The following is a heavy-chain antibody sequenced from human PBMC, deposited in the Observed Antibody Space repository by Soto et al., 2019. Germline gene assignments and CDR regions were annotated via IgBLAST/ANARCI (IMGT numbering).Heavy chain of an antibody. Sequence: GGSLRLSCAASGFTFSSYAMSWVRQAPGKGLEWVSGISGSGDYTYYADSVKGRFTISRDNSKNTLYLQMNSLRAEDTALYYCAKNPGYYYDSTGYHFDYWGQGTLVTVSS. CDR1: GFTFSSYA. D-gene: IGHD3-22*01. CDR2: ISGSGDYT. CDR3: AKNPGYYYDSTGYHFDY. V-gene: IGHV3-23*01. J-gene: IGHJ4*02.